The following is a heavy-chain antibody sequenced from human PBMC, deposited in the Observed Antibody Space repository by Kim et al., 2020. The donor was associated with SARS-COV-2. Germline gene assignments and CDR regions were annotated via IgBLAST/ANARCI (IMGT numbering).Heavy chain of an antibody. J-gene: IGHJ3*02. V-gene: IGHV1-58*01. CDR3: AAKAQYFDWLDAFDI. CDR2: IVVGSGNT. D-gene: IGHD3-9*01. Sequence: SVKVSCKASGFTFSSSSVQWVRQARGQRLEWIGWIVVGSGNTNYAQQFQERVTITRDMSTSTAYMELSRLRSEDTAIYYCAAKAQYFDWLDAFDIWGQGTMVTVSS. CDR1: GFTFSSSS.